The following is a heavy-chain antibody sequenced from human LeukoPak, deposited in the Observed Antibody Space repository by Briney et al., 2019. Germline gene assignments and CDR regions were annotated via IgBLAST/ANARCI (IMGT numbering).Heavy chain of an antibody. CDR2: IYSGGDT. V-gene: IGHV3-53*01. CDR1: GFTVRSND. D-gene: IGHD1-26*01. CDR3: ARAGLGEYSGSSQPFDY. Sequence: PGGSLRLSCAVSGFTVRSNDMFWIRQAPGTGLEWVSLIYSGGDTYYADSVKGRFTIARDNSKTTLYLQMNSLRADDTAVYYCARAGLGEYSGSSQPFDYWGQGTLVTVSS. J-gene: IGHJ4*02.